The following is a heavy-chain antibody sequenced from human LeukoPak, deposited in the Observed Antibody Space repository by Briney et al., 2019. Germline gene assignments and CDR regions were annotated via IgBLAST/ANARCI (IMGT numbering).Heavy chain of an antibody. CDR3: ARDEDFDWLGFDY. V-gene: IGHV1-3*01. D-gene: IGHD3-9*01. Sequence: GASVKVSCKASGYTFTSHAMHWVRQAPGQRLEWMGWINAGNGNTKYSQKFQGRVTITRDTSASTAYMELSSLRSEDTAVYYCARDEDFDWLGFDYWGQGTLVTVSS. J-gene: IGHJ4*02. CDR1: GYTFTSHA. CDR2: INAGNGNT.